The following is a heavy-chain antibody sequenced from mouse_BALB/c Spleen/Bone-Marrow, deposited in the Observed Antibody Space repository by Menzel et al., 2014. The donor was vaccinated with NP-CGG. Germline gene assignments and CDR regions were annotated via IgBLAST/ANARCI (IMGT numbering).Heavy chain of an antibody. CDR2: ISSGGTYT. J-gene: IGHJ2*01. CDR3: VRDSSGYFDY. CDR1: GFTFSYYA. Sequence: EVKLVESGGGLVKPGGSLKLSCAASGFTFSYYAMSWVRQSPEKRLEWVAEISSGGTYTYYPDTVTGRFTISRDNAKNTLYLEMSSVRSEDTAMYYCVRDSSGYFDYWGKGTTLTVSS. V-gene: IGHV5-9-4*01. D-gene: IGHD3-1*01.